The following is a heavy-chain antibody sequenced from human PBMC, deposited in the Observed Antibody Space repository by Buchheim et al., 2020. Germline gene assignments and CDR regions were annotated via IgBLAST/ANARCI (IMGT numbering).Heavy chain of an antibody. Sequence: EVQLVQSGADLKKPGESLKISCKASGYTFTSYWIAWVRQMPGKGLEWMGIMYPGDSDSKKSPSFEGQVTMSADKSINTAYLQWSSLKASDTAIYYCARHVYTGGYFDYWGQGTL. J-gene: IGHJ4*02. CDR3: ARHVYTGGYFDY. D-gene: IGHD3-16*01. CDR2: MYPGDSDS. CDR1: GYTFTSYW. V-gene: IGHV5-51*01.